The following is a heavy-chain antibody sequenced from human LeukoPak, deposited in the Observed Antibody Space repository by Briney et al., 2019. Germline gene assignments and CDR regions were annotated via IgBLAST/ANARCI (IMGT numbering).Heavy chain of an antibody. J-gene: IGHJ4*02. V-gene: IGHV3-74*01. CDR1: GFTFSYYW. Sequence: PGGSLGLSCAASGFTFSYYWMHWVRQTPGKGPMWVSRINGDGTGTNYADSVKGRFTISRDNAKNTLYLQMNSLRAEDTAVYYCTRDFDAATGYWGQGTLVTVSS. D-gene: IGHD3-9*01. CDR2: INGDGTGT. CDR3: TRDFDAATGY.